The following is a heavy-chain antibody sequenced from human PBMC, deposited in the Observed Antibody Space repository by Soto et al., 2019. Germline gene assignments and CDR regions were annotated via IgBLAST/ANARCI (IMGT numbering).Heavy chain of an antibody. D-gene: IGHD6-13*01. J-gene: IGHJ4*02. CDR2: IYYSGST. Sequence: KPSETLSLTCTVSGGSISSYYWSWIRQPPGKGLEWIGYIYYSGSTNYNPSLKSRVTISVDTSKNQFSLKLSSVTAADTAVYYCARTEYSSSWYFPFDYWGQGTLVTVSS. V-gene: IGHV4-59*01. CDR3: ARTEYSSSWYFPFDY. CDR1: GGSISSYY.